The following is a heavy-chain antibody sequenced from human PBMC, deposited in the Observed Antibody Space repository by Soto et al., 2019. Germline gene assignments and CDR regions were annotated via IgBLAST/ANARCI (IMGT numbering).Heavy chain of an antibody. J-gene: IGHJ6*02. Sequence: GESLKISCKFSVDSFTNYWIAWVRQTPGKGLEWMGIIHPGDSESRYNPSFQGQVTISADKSITPAYLQWSSLRASDTAMYYCARWEGYCSSTSCYTPGDYGMDVWGQGTTVTVSS. D-gene: IGHD2-2*02. CDR2: IHPGDSES. CDR1: VDSFTNYW. CDR3: ARWEGYCSSTSCYTPGDYGMDV. V-gene: IGHV5-51*01.